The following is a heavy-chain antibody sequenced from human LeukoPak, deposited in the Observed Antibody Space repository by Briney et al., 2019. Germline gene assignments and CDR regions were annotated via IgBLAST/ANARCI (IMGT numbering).Heavy chain of an antibody. CDR1: GYTFTSYY. V-gene: IGHV1-46*01. J-gene: IGHJ3*02. D-gene: IGHD2-2*01. CDR2: INPSGGST. Sequence: GASVKVSCKASGYTFTSYYMHWVRRAPGQGLEWMGIINPSGGSTSYAQKFQGRVTMTRDTSTGTVYMELSSLRSEDTAVYYCARDPLKWTTSDAFDIWGQGTMVTVSS. CDR3: ARDPLKWTTSDAFDI.